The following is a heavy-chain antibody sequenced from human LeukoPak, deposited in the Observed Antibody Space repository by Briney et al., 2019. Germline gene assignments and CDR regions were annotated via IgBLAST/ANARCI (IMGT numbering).Heavy chain of an antibody. J-gene: IGHJ4*02. CDR2: ITGDGGST. Sequence: GGSLRLSCAASGFTFDDYAVHWVRQAPGRGLQWVSVITGDGGSTYYADSVKGRFTISRDNSKNSLYLQMNSLTTEDAALYYCAKAGRYGYAWYFDYWGQGTLVTVSS. D-gene: IGHD5-24*01. CDR1: GFTFDDYA. V-gene: IGHV3-43*02. CDR3: AKAGRYGYAWYFDY.